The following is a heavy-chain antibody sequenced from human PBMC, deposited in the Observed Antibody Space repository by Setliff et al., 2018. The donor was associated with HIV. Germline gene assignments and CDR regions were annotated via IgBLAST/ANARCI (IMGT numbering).Heavy chain of an antibody. CDR3: AREAPSEPTRYYNFWSGYPDWFDP. J-gene: IGHJ5*02. V-gene: IGHV4-39*07. CDR1: GGSISSSSYY. Sequence: PSETLSLTCTVSGGSISSSSYYWGWIRQPPGKGLEWIGSIYYSGTTYYNPSLKSRVTISVDTSKNQFSLKLSSVTAADTAVYYCAREAPSEPTRYYNFWSGYPDWFDPWGPGTLVTVSS. D-gene: IGHD3-3*01. CDR2: IYYSGTT.